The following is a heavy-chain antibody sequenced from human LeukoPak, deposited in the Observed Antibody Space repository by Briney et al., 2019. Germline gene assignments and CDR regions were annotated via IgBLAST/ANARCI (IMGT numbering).Heavy chain of an antibody. CDR1: GFTFSSYA. D-gene: IGHD6-19*01. CDR3: ASYSSGWRGYYYYGMDV. J-gene: IGHJ6*02. CDR2: ISDSGGST. V-gene: IGHV3-23*01. Sequence: GGSLRLSCAASGFTFSSYAMSWVRQAPGKGLEWVSAISDSGGSTYYADSVKGRFTISRDNSKNTLYLQMNSLRAEDTAVYYCASYSSGWRGYYYYGMDVWGQGTTVTVSS.